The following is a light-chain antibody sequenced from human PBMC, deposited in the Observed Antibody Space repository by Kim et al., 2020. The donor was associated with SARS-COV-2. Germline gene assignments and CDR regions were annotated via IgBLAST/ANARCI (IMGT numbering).Light chain of an antibody. Sequence: SPGDRATLSCRASQGNNNNFIAGYRQRPGQYPSLLIYAASTRAAGIPHRFSGSGYRTDFSITISRREPEDFAVYYCQQYGSSSQTFGQGTKVDIK. CDR1: QGNNNNF. CDR3: QQYGSSSQT. CDR2: AAS. J-gene: IGKJ2*01. V-gene: IGKV3-20*01.